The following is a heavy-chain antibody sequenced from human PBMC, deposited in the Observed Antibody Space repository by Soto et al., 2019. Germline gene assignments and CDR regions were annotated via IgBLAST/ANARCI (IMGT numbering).Heavy chain of an antibody. CDR1: GGSVSNKTYY. D-gene: IGHD3-9*01. Sequence: SETLSLTCSVSGGSVSNKTYYWSWIRQPPGKRLEWIGYVYYSGTTNYNPSLKSRVTISVDLSKNQFSLRLSSVTTADTALYYCARVERYFDWPHYFDYWGQGTLVTVSS. V-gene: IGHV4-61*01. CDR2: VYYSGTT. J-gene: IGHJ4*02. CDR3: ARVERYFDWPHYFDY.